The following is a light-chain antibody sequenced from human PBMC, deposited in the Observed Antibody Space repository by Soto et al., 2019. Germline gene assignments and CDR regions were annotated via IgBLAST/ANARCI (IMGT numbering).Light chain of an antibody. Sequence: QSPLTQPASVSGSPGPSSTISCTGTSSDVGSYNLVSWYQQHPGKAPKLMIYEGSKRPSGVSNRVSGSKSGNTASLTISGLQAEDEADYYCCSYAGSSTYVFGTGTKVTVL. CDR2: EGS. J-gene: IGLJ1*01. CDR1: SSDVGSYNL. CDR3: CSYAGSSTYV. V-gene: IGLV2-23*01.